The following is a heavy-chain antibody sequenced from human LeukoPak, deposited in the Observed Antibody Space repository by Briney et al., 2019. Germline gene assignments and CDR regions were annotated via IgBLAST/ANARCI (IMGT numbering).Heavy chain of an antibody. CDR3: ARLGMVDYFDY. CDR2: ISSSSSYI. J-gene: IGHJ4*02. V-gene: IGHV3-21*01. CDR1: GFTFSSYS. D-gene: IGHD3-3*01. Sequence: GGSLRLSCAASGFTFSSYSMNWVRQAPGKGLEWVSSISSSSSYIYCADSVKGRFTISRDNAKNSLYLQMNSLRAEDTAVYYCARLGMVDYFDYWGQGTLVTVSS.